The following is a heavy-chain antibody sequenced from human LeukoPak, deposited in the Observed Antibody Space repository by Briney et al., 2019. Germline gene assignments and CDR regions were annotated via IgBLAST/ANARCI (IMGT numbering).Heavy chain of an antibody. CDR1: GGSISSGSYY. Sequence: SQTLSLTCTVSGGSISSGSYYWSWIRQPAGKGLEWIGRIYTSGSTNYNPSLKSRVTISVDTSKNQFSLKLSSVTAADTAVYYCARDGLRFLEWFPGFDPWGQGTLVTVSS. D-gene: IGHD3-3*01. J-gene: IGHJ5*02. V-gene: IGHV4-61*02. CDR3: ARDGLRFLEWFPGFDP. CDR2: IYTSGST.